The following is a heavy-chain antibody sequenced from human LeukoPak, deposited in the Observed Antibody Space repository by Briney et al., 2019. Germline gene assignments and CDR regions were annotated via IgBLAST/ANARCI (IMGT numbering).Heavy chain of an antibody. Sequence: GASVKVSCKASGGTFSSYAISWVRQAPGQGLEWMGGIIPIFGTANYAQKFQGRVTITADKSTSTAYMELSSLRSEDTAVYYCARVVAAAGTYYYYYGMDVWGQGTTVTVSS. CDR3: ARVVAAAGTYYYYYGMDV. CDR1: GGTFSSYA. J-gene: IGHJ6*02. V-gene: IGHV1-69*06. CDR2: IIPIFGTA. D-gene: IGHD6-13*01.